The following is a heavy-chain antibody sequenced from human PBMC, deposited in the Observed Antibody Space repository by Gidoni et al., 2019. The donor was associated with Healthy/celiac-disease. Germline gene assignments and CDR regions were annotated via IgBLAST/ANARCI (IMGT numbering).Heavy chain of an antibody. Sequence: EVQLVESGGGLVKPGGSLRLSCAASGFTLSSYSMNWVRQAPGKGLECVSSISSSSSYIYYADSVKGRFTISRDNAKNSLYLQMNSLRAEDTAVYYCARDMEAYGSGSYYFDYWGQGTLVTVSS. V-gene: IGHV3-21*01. CDR3: ARDMEAYGSGSYYFDY. CDR2: ISSSSSYI. CDR1: GFTLSSYS. D-gene: IGHD3-10*01. J-gene: IGHJ4*02.